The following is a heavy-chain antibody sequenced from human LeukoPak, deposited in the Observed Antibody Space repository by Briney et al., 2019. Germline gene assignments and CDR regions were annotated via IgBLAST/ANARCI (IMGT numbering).Heavy chain of an antibody. J-gene: IGHJ4*02. D-gene: IGHD3-9*01. CDR2: IYHSGST. CDR3: ASYLTGYLYYFDY. CDR1: GYSISSGYY. Sequence: PSETLSLTCTVSGYSISSGYYWGWIRQPPGKGLEWIGSIYHSGSTYYNPSLKSRVTISVDTSKNQFSLKLSSVTAADTAVYYCASYLTGYLYYFDYWGQGTLVTVSS. V-gene: IGHV4-38-2*02.